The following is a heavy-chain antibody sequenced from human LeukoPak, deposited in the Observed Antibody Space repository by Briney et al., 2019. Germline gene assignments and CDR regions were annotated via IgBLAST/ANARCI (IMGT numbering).Heavy chain of an antibody. CDR2: FDPGDGET. CDR3: TTCLNGAGQPVAIYYYGMDV. Sequence: GASVKVSCKVSRYTLTEMSIHWVRQAPGGALEWMGGFDPGDGETVYAPKFQGRVTMTEDTSADTAYMELSSLRSEDTAVYYSTTCLNGAGQPVAIYYYGMDVWGQGTTVTFSS. CDR1: RYTLTEMS. J-gene: IGHJ6*02. V-gene: IGHV1-24*01. D-gene: IGHD2-2*01.